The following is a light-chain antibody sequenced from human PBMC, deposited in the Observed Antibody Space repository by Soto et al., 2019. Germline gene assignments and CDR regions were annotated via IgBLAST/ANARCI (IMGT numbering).Light chain of an antibody. CDR3: CSYAGSSTYV. V-gene: IGLV2-23*02. CDR2: EVS. CDR1: SSDVGSYNL. J-gene: IGLJ1*01. Sequence: QSVLTQPASVSGSPGQSITISCTGTSSDVGSYNLVSWYQQHPGKAPKIMIYEVSKRPSGVSNRFSGSKSGNTASLPISGLQAEDEADYYCCSYAGSSTYVFGTGTKLTVL.